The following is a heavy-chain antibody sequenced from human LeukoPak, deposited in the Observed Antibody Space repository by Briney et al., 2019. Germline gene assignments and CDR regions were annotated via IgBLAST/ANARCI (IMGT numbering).Heavy chain of an antibody. CDR3: ARGGGWYGSYYYYYMDV. J-gene: IGHJ6*03. CDR1: GGSFSGYY. Sequence: PSETLSLTCAVYGGSFSGYYWSRIRQPPGKGLEWIGEINHSGSTNYNPSLKSRVTISVDTSKNQFSLKLSSVTAADTAVYYCARGGGWYGSYYYYYMDVWGKGTTVTVSS. V-gene: IGHV4-34*01. CDR2: INHSGST. D-gene: IGHD6-19*01.